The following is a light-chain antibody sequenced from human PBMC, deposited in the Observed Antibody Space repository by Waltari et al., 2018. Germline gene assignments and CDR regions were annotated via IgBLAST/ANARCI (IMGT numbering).Light chain of an antibody. CDR1: QNIRTY. J-gene: IGKJ2*01. V-gene: IGKV1-39*01. CDR3: QQTVTTPPEFT. Sequence: DIQMTQSPSSLSASVGDTVTISCLASQNIRTYLNWYQQKPGRAPRILIYAASSLHSGVPSRFSGSGSGTDITLTISSLQPEDFATYYCQQTVTTPPEFTFGLGTKLQIK. CDR2: AAS.